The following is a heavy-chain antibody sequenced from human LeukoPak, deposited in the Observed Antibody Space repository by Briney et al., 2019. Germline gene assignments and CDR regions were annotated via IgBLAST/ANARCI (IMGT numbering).Heavy chain of an antibody. CDR3: ARKHVYYGSGSYGEWFDP. V-gene: IGHV4-39*01. CDR1: GGSISSSSYY. Sequence: SETLSLTCTVSGGSISSSSYYWGWIRQPPGKGLEWIGSIYYSGSTYYNPSLKSRVTISVDTSKNQFFLKLSSVTAADTAVYYCARKHVYYGSGSYGEWFDPWGQGTLVTVSS. D-gene: IGHD3-10*01. J-gene: IGHJ5*02. CDR2: IYYSGST.